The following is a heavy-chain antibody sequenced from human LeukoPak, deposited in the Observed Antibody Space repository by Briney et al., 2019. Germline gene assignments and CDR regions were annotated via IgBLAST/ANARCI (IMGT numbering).Heavy chain of an antibody. V-gene: IGHV3-30*02. Sequence: GGSLRHSCAASGFTFSDYGMHWVRQAPGKGLEWVTFIRSDGINKYYSDSVKGRFTISRDNSKNTLYLQMNSLRPEDTAIYYCAKGSAWSHGYFDYWGQGTLVTVSS. D-gene: IGHD6-19*01. CDR3: AKGSAWSHGYFDY. CDR2: IRSDGINK. CDR1: GFTFSDYG. J-gene: IGHJ4*02.